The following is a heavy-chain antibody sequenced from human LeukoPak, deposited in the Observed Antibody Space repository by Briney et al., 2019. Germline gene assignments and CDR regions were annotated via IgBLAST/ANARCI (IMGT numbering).Heavy chain of an antibody. J-gene: IGHJ4*02. CDR2: ISSRSSYI. CDR1: GFTFSSYS. V-gene: IGHV3-21*01. CDR3: ASQSGIDD. Sequence: GGSLRLSCAASGFTFSSYSMNWVRQAPGKGLEWVSSISSRSSYIYYADSVRGRFTISRDDAKNSLYLQMDSLRAEDTAVYYCASQSGIDDRGQGTLVTVSS. D-gene: IGHD3-3*01.